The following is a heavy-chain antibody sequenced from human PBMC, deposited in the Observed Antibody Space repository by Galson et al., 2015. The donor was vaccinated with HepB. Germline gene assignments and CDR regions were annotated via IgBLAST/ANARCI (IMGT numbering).Heavy chain of an antibody. D-gene: IGHD3-22*01. V-gene: IGHV1-18*04. J-gene: IGHJ4*02. Sequence: SVKVSCKASGYTFTSYYMHWVRQAPGQGLEWMGWISAYNGNTNYAQKLQGRVTMTTDTSTSTAYMELRSLRSDDTAVYYCARTMYYYDSSGYSPFDYWGQGTLVTVSS. CDR3: ARTMYYYDSSGYSPFDY. CDR1: GYTFTSYY. CDR2: ISAYNGNT.